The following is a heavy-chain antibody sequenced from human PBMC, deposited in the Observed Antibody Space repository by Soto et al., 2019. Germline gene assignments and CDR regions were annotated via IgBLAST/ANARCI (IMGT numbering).Heavy chain of an antibody. V-gene: IGHV4-34*01. J-gene: IGHJ6*02. CDR3: ATGYCTNGVCYTRTLSGMDV. D-gene: IGHD2-8*01. CDR1: GGSFSGSY. Sequence: SETLSLTXAVYGGSFSGSYWSWIRQPPGKGLEWIGEINHSGSTNHNPSLKSRVTILVDTSKNQFSLKLSSVTAADTAVYYCATGYCTNGVCYTRTLSGMDVWGQGTTVTVSS. CDR2: INHSGST.